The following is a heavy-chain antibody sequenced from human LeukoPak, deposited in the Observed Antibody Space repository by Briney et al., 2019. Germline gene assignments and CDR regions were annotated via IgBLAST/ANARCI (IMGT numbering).Heavy chain of an antibody. CDR2: IYYSGST. J-gene: IGHJ4*02. Sequence: SETLSPTCTVSGGSISSSSYYWGWIRQPPGKGLEWIGSIYYSGSTYYNPSLKSRVTISVDTSKNQFSLKLSSVTAADTAVYYCARAYDSSGYPFDYWGQGTLVTVSS. V-gene: IGHV4-39*01. CDR1: GGSISSSSYY. CDR3: ARAYDSSGYPFDY. D-gene: IGHD3-22*01.